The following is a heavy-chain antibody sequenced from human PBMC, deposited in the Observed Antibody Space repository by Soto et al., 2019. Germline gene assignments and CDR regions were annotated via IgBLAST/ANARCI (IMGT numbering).Heavy chain of an antibody. Sequence: VECVSSSCKGSGDSFTSYWIIWVLQMPGKGLEWMGRIDPSDSYTNYSPSFQGHVTISADKSISTAYLQWSSLEASDTAMYYCARLKWWIQPLDYWGQGTMVTVSS. CDR3: ARLKWWIQPLDY. D-gene: IGHD2-8*01. V-gene: IGHV5-10-1*01. CDR2: IDPSDSYT. CDR1: GDSFTSYW. J-gene: IGHJ4*02.